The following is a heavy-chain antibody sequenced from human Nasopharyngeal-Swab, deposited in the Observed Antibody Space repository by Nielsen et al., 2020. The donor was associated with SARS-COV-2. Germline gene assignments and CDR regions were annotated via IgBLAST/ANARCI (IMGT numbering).Heavy chain of an antibody. CDR3: ARDLDCSSSDCYLDAFDI. D-gene: IGHD2-2*01. CDR1: GFTFSTYW. J-gene: IGHJ3*02. CDR2: INCEGSST. Sequence: GESLKISCAASGFTFSTYWMHWVRQAPGKGLVWVSRINCEGSSTTYADSVKGRFTSSRDNAKNTLSLQMNSLRVEDTAVYYCARDLDCSSSDCYLDAFDIWGQGTAVTVSS. V-gene: IGHV3-74*01.